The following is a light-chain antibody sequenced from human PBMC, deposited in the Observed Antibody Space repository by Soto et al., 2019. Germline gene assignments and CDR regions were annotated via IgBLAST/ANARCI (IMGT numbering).Light chain of an antibody. V-gene: IGLV2-8*01. Sequence: QSVLTQPPSASGSPGQSVTISCTGTSSDIGTYGFVSWYQQYPGKAPKLTISDVSKRPSGVPDRFSGSKSGSTASLTVSGLQAEDEADYYCSAYAGFNKVLFGGGTKVTVL. J-gene: IGLJ2*01. CDR2: DVS. CDR3: SAYAGFNKVL. CDR1: SSDIGTYGF.